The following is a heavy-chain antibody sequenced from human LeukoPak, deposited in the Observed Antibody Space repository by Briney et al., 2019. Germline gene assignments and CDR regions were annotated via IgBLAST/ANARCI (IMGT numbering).Heavy chain of an antibody. Sequence: GGSLRLSCAASGFTFSSYEMNWVRQAPGKGLEWVSYISSSGSTIYYADSVKGRFTISRDSAKNSLYLQMNSLRAEDTAVYYCAELGITMIGGAWGKGTTVTISS. CDR1: GFTFSSYE. CDR2: ISSSGSTI. D-gene: IGHD3-10*02. CDR3: AELGITMIGGA. V-gene: IGHV3-48*03. J-gene: IGHJ6*04.